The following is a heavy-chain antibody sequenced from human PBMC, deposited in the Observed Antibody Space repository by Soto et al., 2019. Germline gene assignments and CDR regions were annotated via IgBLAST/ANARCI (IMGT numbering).Heavy chain of an antibody. CDR3: ARWFGPLDY. J-gene: IGHJ4*02. Sequence: EVQLVESGGGLVQPGGSLRLSCAASGFTVSSNYMSWVRQAPGKGLEWVSVIYSGGSTYYADSVKGRFTISRDNSKNTMYLQRNSLRAEGTAVHYSARWFGPLDYWGQATLVTVSS. CDR1: GFTVSSNY. D-gene: IGHD3-10*01. V-gene: IGHV3-66*01. CDR2: IYSGGST.